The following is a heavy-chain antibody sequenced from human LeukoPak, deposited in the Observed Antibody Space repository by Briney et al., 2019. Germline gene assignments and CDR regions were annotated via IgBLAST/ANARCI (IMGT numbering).Heavy chain of an antibody. CDR1: GFTFDSSW. J-gene: IGHJ4*02. CDR2: IDSDGTLT. CDR3: ARNIGSD. D-gene: IGHD2/OR15-2a*01. Sequence: GGSLRLSCAASGFTFDSSWMHWVRHAPGKGLVWVSRIDSDGTLTSYADSLKGRFTISRDNAKNTVYLQMNSLRAEDTAVYYCARNIGSDWGQGTLVTVSS. V-gene: IGHV3-74*01.